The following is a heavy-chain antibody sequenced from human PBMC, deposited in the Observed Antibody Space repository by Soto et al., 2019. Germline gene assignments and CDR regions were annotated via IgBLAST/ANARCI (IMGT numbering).Heavy chain of an antibody. CDR2: TYYTGST. Sequence: SETLSLTCTVPGGSISSGGYYWSWIRQHPGKGLEWIGSTYYTGSTYYNPSLKSRVTISVDTSKNQFSLELSSVTASDTAVYYCARPLRLENYFDYWGQGTQVTVSS. CDR3: ARPLRLENYFDY. D-gene: IGHD1-1*01. CDR1: GGSISSGGYY. V-gene: IGHV4-39*01. J-gene: IGHJ4*02.